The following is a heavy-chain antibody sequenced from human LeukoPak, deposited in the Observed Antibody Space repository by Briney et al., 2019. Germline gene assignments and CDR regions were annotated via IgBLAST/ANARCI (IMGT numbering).Heavy chain of an antibody. CDR1: GDSISSGGYY. CDR2: IYYSGST. CDR3: ARVYMEYQLLPLPDPWYYYYYYMDV. J-gene: IGHJ6*03. D-gene: IGHD2-2*01. Sequence: SQTLSLTCTLSGDSISSGGYYWGWIRRHPGKGLDWFEYIYYSGSTYYNLTRKSQITISVDTSKSHFSLKLSSVTAADTAVYYCARVYMEYQLLPLPDPWYYYYYYMDVWGKGTTVTVSS. V-gene: IGHV4-31*01.